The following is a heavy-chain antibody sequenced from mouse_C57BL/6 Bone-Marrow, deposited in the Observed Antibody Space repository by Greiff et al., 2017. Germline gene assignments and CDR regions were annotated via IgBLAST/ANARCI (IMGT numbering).Heavy chain of an antibody. CDR2: IWRGGST. Sequence: VKLVESGPGLVQPSQSLSITCTVSGFSLTSYGVHWVRQSPGKGLEWLGVIWRGGSTDYNAAFMSRLSITKDNSKSQVFFKMNSLQADDTAIYYCAKTDYYGSSYDAMDYWGQGTSVTVSS. J-gene: IGHJ4*01. D-gene: IGHD1-1*01. CDR3: AKTDYYGSSYDAMDY. CDR1: GFSLTSYG. V-gene: IGHV2-5*01.